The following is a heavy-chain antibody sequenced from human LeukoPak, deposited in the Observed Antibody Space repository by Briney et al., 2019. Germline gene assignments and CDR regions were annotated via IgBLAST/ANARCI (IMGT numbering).Heavy chain of an antibody. J-gene: IGHJ4*02. Sequence: ASVKVSCKASGYTFTGYYMHWVRQAPGQGLEWMGWINPNSGGTNYAQKFQGWVTMTRDTSISTAYMELSSLRSEDTAVYYCASCTYYDFWSGFSRFDYWGQGTLVTVSS. CDR1: GYTFTGYY. CDR3: ASCTYYDFWSGFSRFDY. D-gene: IGHD3-3*01. V-gene: IGHV1-2*04. CDR2: INPNSGGT.